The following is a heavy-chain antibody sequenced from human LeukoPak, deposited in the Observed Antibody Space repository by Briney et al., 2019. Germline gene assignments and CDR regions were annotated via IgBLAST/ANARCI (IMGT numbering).Heavy chain of an antibody. J-gene: IGHJ4*02. D-gene: IGHD2-8*01. Sequence: GGTLRLSCAASGFTFSSYGMSWVRQAPGKGLEWVSAISGSGGSTYYADSVKGRFTISRDNSKNTLYPQMNSLRAEDTAVYYCAKDRVFLDYFDYWGQGTLVTVSS. CDR1: GFTFSSYG. CDR3: AKDRVFLDYFDY. CDR2: ISGSGGST. V-gene: IGHV3-23*01.